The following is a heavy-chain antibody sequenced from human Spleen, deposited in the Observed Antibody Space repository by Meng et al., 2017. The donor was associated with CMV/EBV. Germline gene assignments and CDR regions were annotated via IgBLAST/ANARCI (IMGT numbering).Heavy chain of an antibody. V-gene: IGHV3-74*01. Sequence: GGSLRLSCAASGFTFSSYWMHWVRQGPRKGLVWVSRINSDGSSTSYADFVKGRFTNSRDNAKNTLYLQMNSLRAEDTAVYYCARVRYFDWLLDYWGQGTLVTVSS. CDR2: INSDGSST. J-gene: IGHJ4*02. CDR3: ARVRYFDWLLDY. CDR1: GFTFSSYW. D-gene: IGHD3-9*01.